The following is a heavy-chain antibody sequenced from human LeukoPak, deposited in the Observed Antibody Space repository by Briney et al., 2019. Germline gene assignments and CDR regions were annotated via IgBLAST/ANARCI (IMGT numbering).Heavy chain of an antibody. Sequence: GGSLRLSCVASGFAFSSYWMHWVRQVPGKGLVWVSRISSDGNTTTYADSVKGRFTISRDNAKNTLYLQMNSLRAEDTAVYYCAREQKTGDSRYFDYWGLGTLVTVSS. CDR2: ISSDGNTT. V-gene: IGHV3-74*01. CDR3: AREQKTGDSRYFDY. CDR1: GFAFSSYW. J-gene: IGHJ4*02. D-gene: IGHD7-27*01.